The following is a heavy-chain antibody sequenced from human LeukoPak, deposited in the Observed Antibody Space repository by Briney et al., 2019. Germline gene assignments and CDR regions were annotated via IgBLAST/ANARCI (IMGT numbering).Heavy chain of an antibody. CDR3: ARARTVTTSRRYFDL. V-gene: IGHV4-59*01. D-gene: IGHD4-17*01. J-gene: IGHJ2*01. Sequence: SETLSLTCTVAGGSISSYYWSWIRQPPGKGLEWIGYIYYSGSTNYNPSLKSRVTISVDTSKNQFSLKLSSVTAADTAVYYCARARTVTTSRRYFDLWGRGTLVTVSS. CDR1: GGSISSYY. CDR2: IYYSGST.